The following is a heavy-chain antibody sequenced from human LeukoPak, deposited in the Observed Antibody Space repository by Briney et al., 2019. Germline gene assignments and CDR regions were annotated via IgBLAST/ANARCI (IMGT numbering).Heavy chain of an antibody. D-gene: IGHD3-10*01. V-gene: IGHV1-2*02. CDR1: GYTFTGYY. Sequence: GASVKVSCKASGYTFTGYYMHWVRQAPGQGLEWMGWINPNSGGTNYAQKFQGRVTMARDTSISTAYMELSRLRSDDTAVYYCARSQLLWFGELLFWGQGTLVTVSS. J-gene: IGHJ4*02. CDR3: ARSQLLWFGELLF. CDR2: INPNSGGT.